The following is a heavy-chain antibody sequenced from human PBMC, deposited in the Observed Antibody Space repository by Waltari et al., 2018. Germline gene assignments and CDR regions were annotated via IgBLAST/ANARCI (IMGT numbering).Heavy chain of an antibody. CDR1: GFTVSSNY. J-gene: IGHJ4*02. CDR2: IYRGGST. D-gene: IGHD3-22*01. Sequence: EVQLVETGGGLIQPGGSLRLSCAASGFTVSSNYMSWVRQAPGKGLEWVSVIYRGGSTYYADSVKGRFTISRDNAKNTLYLQMNSLRAEDTAVYYCARRWNYDSGAGGYFDYWGQGTLVTVSS. V-gene: IGHV3-53*02. CDR3: ARRWNYDSGAGGYFDY.